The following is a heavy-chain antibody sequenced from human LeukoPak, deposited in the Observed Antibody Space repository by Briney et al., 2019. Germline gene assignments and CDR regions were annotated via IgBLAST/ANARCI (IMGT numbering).Heavy chain of an antibody. D-gene: IGHD6-13*01. CDR3: ARELAAAGFDC. Sequence: SETLSLTCTVSGGSIGAYYWSWIRQPPEKGLEWIGYVTYSGTTNYNPSLKSRVAISVDTSKNQFSLKLNSVTAADTAVYYCARELAAAGFDCWGQGNLDTVSS. CDR2: VTYSGTT. V-gene: IGHV4-59*01. J-gene: IGHJ4*02. CDR1: GGSIGAYY.